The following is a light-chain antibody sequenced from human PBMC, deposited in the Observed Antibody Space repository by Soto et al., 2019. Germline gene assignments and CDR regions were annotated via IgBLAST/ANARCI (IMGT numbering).Light chain of an antibody. Sequence: QAVVTQEPSLTVSPGGTVTLTCGSSTGAVTNGHYPYWFQQKPGQASRTLIYDTTNRHSWTPARFSGSLLGGKAAPTLSGAQPEDEAEYYCLLSYNGPYVFGTGTKVTVL. CDR2: DTT. J-gene: IGLJ1*01. V-gene: IGLV7-46*01. CDR3: LLSYNGPYV. CDR1: TGAVTNGHY.